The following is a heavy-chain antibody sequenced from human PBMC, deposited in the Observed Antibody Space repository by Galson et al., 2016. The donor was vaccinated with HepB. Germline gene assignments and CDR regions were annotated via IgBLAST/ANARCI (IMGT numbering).Heavy chain of an antibody. J-gene: IGHJ3*02. CDR3: AHLEGGYCSGGSCLDTFDI. V-gene: IGHV3-23*01. CDR2: ISSSGGST. CDR1: GFTFSSYA. D-gene: IGHD2-15*01. Sequence: SLRLSCAASGFTFSSYAMSWVRQAPGKGLEWVSTISSSGGSTYYADSVKGRFTISRDNSKNTLDLRMNSLRAEDTAVYYCAHLEGGYCSGGSCLDTFDIWGQGTMVIVSS.